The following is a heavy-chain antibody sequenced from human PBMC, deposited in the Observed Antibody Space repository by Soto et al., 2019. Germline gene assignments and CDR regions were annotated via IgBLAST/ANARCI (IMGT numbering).Heavy chain of an antibody. J-gene: IGHJ4*01. V-gene: IGHV4-39*01. CDR2: IYYSGNT. CDR1: GGSISSSYY. D-gene: IGHD6-19*01. Sequence: SETLSLTCTVSGGSISSSYYWGWIRQPPGKGLEWIVSIYYSGNTYYNPSLKSRVTISVDTSKNQFSLKLSSVTAADTAVYYCARRNGWYYYWGHGTLVTVSS. CDR3: ARRNGWYYY.